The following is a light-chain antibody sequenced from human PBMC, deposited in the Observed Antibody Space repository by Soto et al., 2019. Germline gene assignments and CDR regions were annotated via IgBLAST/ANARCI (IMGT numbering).Light chain of an antibody. CDR3: SSYTSSSTRV. CDR1: SSDVGGYNY. CDR2: EVS. V-gene: IGLV2-14*01. J-gene: IGLJ2*01. Sequence: QSVLTQPASVSGSPGQSITISCTGTSSDVGGYNYVSWYQQHPDKAPKLMIYEVSNRPSGVSNRFSGSKSGNTASLTISGLQAEDEADYYCSSYTSSSTRVFGGGTKVTVL.